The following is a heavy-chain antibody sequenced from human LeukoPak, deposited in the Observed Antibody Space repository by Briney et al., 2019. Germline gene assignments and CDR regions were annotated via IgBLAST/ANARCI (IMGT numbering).Heavy chain of an antibody. CDR3: ARLSEQLVGFDY. Sequence: SETLSLTCTVSGGSISSSSYYWGWIRQPPGKGLEWIGSIYYSGSTYYNPSLKSRVTISVDTSKNQFSLKLSSVTAADTAVYYCARLSEQLVGFDYWGQGTLVTVSS. CDR2: IYYSGST. CDR1: GGSISSSSYY. V-gene: IGHV4-39*01. D-gene: IGHD6-6*01. J-gene: IGHJ4*02.